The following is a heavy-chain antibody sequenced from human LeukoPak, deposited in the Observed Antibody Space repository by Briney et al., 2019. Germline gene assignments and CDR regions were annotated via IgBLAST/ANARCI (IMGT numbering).Heavy chain of an antibody. J-gene: IGHJ4*02. D-gene: IGHD6-13*01. Sequence: GASVTVSCKASGYTFATYGFCWVRQAPGHGLEWMGWISANTGKTDYAQKFQGRVTMTTDTSTSTAYMELRSLRPDDTAVYYCAKVAGDRMDYWGQGTLLTVS. CDR3: AKVAGDRMDY. CDR2: ISANTGKT. CDR1: GYTFATYG. V-gene: IGHV1-18*01.